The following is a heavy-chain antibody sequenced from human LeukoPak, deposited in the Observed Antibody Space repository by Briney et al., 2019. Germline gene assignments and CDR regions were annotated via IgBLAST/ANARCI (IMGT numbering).Heavy chain of an antibody. Sequence: ASVKVSCKASGYTFTGYYMHWVRQAPGQGLEWMGWINPNSGGTNYAQKFQGRVTMTRDTSISTAYMELSRLRSDDTAVYYCAREGVSGIVVVPAADPFDYWGQGTLVTVSS. J-gene: IGHJ4*02. V-gene: IGHV1-2*02. CDR3: AREGVSGIVVVPAADPFDY. CDR2: INPNSGGT. D-gene: IGHD2-2*01. CDR1: GYTFTGYY.